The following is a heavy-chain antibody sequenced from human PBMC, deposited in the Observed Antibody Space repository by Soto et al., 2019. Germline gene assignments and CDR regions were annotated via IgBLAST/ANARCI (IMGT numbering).Heavy chain of an antibody. J-gene: IGHJ1*01. V-gene: IGHV3-48*02. CDR3: ARVPLH. Sequence: EVQLVGSGGGLVQPGGSLRLSCAASGFTFGSYAMNWVRQAPGKGLEWVSYISSSSSTIYYADSVKGRFTISRDNAKNSLSLQMNNLRDEDTAVYFCARVPLHWGQGTLVTVSS. CDR2: ISSSSSTI. CDR1: GFTFGSYA.